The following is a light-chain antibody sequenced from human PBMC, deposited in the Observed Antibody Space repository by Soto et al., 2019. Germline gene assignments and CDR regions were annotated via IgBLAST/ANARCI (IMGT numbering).Light chain of an antibody. CDR1: ESIRTW. J-gene: IGKJ1*01. CDR2: DAS. CDR3: QQYNNYPRT. V-gene: IGKV1-5*01. Sequence: DIQMTQSPSTLSASIGDRVTITCRASESIRTWLAWYQHKPGKAPKFLIYDASTLESGVPSRFSGSGSGTEFTLTISSLQPDDFGTYYYQQYNNYPRTFGQGTKVEIK.